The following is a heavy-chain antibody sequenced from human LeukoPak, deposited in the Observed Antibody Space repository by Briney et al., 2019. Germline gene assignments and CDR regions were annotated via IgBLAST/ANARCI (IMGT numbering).Heavy chain of an antibody. D-gene: IGHD2-21*02. CDR1: GGTFSSYA. CDR2: IIPIFGTA. Sequence: SVKVSXKASGGTFSSYAISWVRQAPGQGLEWMGGIIPIFGTANYAQKFQGRVTITTDESTSTAYMELSSLRSEDTAVYYCARAAESRDYCGGDCYPAIFDYWGQGTLVTVSS. J-gene: IGHJ4*02. CDR3: ARAAESRDYCGGDCYPAIFDY. V-gene: IGHV1-69*05.